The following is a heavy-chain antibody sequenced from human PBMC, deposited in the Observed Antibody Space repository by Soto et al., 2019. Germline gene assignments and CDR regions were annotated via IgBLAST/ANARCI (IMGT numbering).Heavy chain of an antibody. CDR3: ARGQKHLWYPFDK. J-gene: IGHJ4*02. Sequence: TSETLSLTCTVSGGSISSYYWSWIRQPPGKGLEWIGYIYYSGSTNYNPSLKSRVTISVDTSKNQFSLKLSSVTAADTAVYYCARGQKHLWYPFDKWAQEPRVPVSS. V-gene: IGHV4-59*01. D-gene: IGHD2-8*01. CDR1: GGSISSYY. CDR2: IYYSGST.